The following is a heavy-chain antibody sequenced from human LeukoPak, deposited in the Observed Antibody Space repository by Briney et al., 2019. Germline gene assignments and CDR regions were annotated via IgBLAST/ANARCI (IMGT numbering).Heavy chain of an antibody. CDR3: ARGLGQFGYCSGGSCYYFDY. CDR1: GGTFSSYA. V-gene: IGHV1-8*03. D-gene: IGHD2-15*01. CDR2: MNPNSGNT. Sequence: ASVKVSCKASGGTFSSYAINWVRQATGQGLEWMGWMNPNSGNTGYAQKFQGRVTITRNTSISTAYMELSSLRSEDTAVYYCARGLGQFGYCSGGSCYYFDYWGQGTLVTVSS. J-gene: IGHJ4*02.